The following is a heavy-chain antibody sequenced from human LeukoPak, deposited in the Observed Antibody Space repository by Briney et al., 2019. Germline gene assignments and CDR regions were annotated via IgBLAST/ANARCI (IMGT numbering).Heavy chain of an antibody. CDR2: IYYSGST. Sequence: SETLSLTCTVSGGSISSYYWSWIRHPPGKGLEWIGYIYYSGSTNYNPSLKSRVTISVDTSKNQFSLKLSSVTAADTAVYYCARGELYTSYFDYWGQGTLVTVSS. CDR1: GGSISSYY. J-gene: IGHJ4*02. V-gene: IGHV4-59*01. CDR3: ARGELYTSYFDY. D-gene: IGHD6-13*01.